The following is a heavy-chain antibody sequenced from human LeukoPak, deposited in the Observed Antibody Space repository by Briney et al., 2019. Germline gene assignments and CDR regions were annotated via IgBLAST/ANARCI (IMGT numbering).Heavy chain of an antibody. D-gene: IGHD2-21*02. J-gene: IGHJ1*01. V-gene: IGHV3-21*01. CDR1: GFTFSSYS. CDR2: ISSSSSYI. Sequence: GGSLRLSCAASGFTFSSYSMTWVRQAPGKGLEWVSSISSSSSYIYYADSVKGRFTISRDNAKNSLYLQMNSLRAEDTAVYYCARGSSYCGGDRYSQGEYFQHWGQGTLVTVSS. CDR3: ARGSSYCGGDRYSQGEYFQH.